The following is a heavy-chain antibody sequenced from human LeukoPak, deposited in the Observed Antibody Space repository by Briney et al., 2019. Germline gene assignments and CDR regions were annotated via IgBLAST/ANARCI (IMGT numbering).Heavy chain of an antibody. CDR1: GFIFSTYW. CDR3: ARPRPYYGMDV. V-gene: IGHV3-7*01. J-gene: IGHJ6*02. CDR2: IKQDGSEK. Sequence: QPGGSLRLSCAASGFIFSTYWMSWVRQAPGKGLELVANIKQDGSEKYYVDSVKGRLTISRDYAKNSLYLQMNSLRAEDTAVYYCARPRPYYGMDVWGQGTTVTVSS.